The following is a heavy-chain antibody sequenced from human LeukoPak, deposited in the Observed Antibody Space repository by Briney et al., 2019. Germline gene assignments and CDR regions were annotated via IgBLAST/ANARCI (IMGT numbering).Heavy chain of an antibody. CDR2: MYHSGST. Sequence: SETLSLTCTVSGYSISSGYYWGWIRQPPGKGLEWIGSMYHSGSTYYNPSLKSRVTISVDTSKNQFSLKLSSVTAADTAVYYCARGPDSSGWFSYYYFDYWGQGTLVTVSS. D-gene: IGHD6-19*01. CDR3: ARGPDSSGWFSYYYFDY. J-gene: IGHJ4*02. CDR1: GYSISSGYY. V-gene: IGHV4-38-2*02.